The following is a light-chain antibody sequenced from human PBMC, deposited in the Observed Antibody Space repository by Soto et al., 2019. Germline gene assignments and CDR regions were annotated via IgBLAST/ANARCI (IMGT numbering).Light chain of an antibody. CDR1: SSAVGGYNY. Sequence: QSLLTQPASVSGAPGQSVTISCTGTSSAVGGYNYVSWYLQHSGKAPKLMIYDVFKRPSGVSHRFSGSKSGNTASLTISGLQAEDEADYYCSSYTASSTYVFGTGTKVTVL. V-gene: IGLV2-14*03. CDR3: SSYTASSTYV. CDR2: DVF. J-gene: IGLJ1*01.